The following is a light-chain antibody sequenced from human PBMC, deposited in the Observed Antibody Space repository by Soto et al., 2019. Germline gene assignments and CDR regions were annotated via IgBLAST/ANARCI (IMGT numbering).Light chain of an antibody. CDR1: QSVDGS. CDR3: QQRSNRIT. CDR2: DIS. V-gene: IGKV3-11*01. J-gene: IGKJ5*01. Sequence: EIVMTQSPATLSVSPGERAILSCRASQSVDGSLAWYQQQPGQDPRLLIYDISTRADAIPARFSGSGSGKDFTLTVSSLEPEDFALYYCQQRSNRITFGQGTRLEL.